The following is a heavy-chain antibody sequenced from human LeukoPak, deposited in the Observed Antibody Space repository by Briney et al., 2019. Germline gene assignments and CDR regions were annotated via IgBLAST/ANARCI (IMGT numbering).Heavy chain of an antibody. CDR3: AGDPRTVRI. D-gene: IGHD1-1*01. CDR1: GFTFSSYE. V-gene: IGHV3-48*03. Sequence: GGSLRLSCAASGFTFSSYEMNWVRQAPGKGLEWLSYISGNGGVIQYADSVKGRFTISRDNAKNLLYLQMDSLRVEDTAIYYCAGDPRTVRIWGQGTLVTVSS. CDR2: ISGNGGVI. J-gene: IGHJ4*02.